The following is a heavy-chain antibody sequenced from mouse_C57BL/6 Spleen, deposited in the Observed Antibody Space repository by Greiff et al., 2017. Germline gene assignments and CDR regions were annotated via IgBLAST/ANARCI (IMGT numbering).Heavy chain of an antibody. CDR3: ARDYYYGSSYVYYFDY. CDR1: GFTFSSYA. Sequence: EVKLVESGGGLVKPGGSLKLSCAASGFTFSSYAMSWVRQTPEKRLEWVATISDGGSYTYYPDNVKGRFTISRDNAKNNLYLQMSHLKSEDTAMYYCARDYYYGSSYVYYFDYGGQGTTLTVSS. J-gene: IGHJ2*01. CDR2: ISDGGSYT. V-gene: IGHV5-4*01. D-gene: IGHD1-1*01.